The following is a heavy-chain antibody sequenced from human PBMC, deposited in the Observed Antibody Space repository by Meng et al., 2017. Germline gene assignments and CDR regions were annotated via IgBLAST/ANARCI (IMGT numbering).Heavy chain of an antibody. Sequence: LLVSGPPLVKPPGAPTLICSFACVSPTSSGVRDWLIQQPPEKVLGWLGIIPWSDEKHYRPSLNSRVAITKDTSNTQVDLTITNMDPVDTATYYCAHTRDYSPEWNFGYWGQGTLVTVSS. J-gene: IGHJ4*02. D-gene: IGHD2-15*01. CDR2: IPWSDEK. CDR3: AHTRDYSPEWNFGY. CDR1: CVSPTSSGVR. V-gene: IGHV2-5*01.